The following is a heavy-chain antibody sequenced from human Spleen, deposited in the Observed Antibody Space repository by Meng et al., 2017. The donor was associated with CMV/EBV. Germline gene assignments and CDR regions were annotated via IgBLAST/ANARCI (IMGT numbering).Heavy chain of an antibody. CDR2: INPNSGGT. V-gene: IGHV1-2*02. CDR3: AGARGAFGVVISWFDP. D-gene: IGHD3-3*01. J-gene: IGHJ5*02. Sequence: ASVKVSCKASGYTFAGYFLHWVRQAPGQGLEWMGWINPNSGGTKYAQKFQGRVSMTRDTSISTAYMELSRLRSDDTAVYYCAGARGAFGVVISWFDPWGQGTLVTVSS. CDR1: GYTFAGYF.